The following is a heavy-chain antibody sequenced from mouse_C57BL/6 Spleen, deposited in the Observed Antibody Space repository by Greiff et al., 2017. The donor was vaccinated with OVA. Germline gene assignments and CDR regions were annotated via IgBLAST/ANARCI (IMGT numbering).Heavy chain of an antibody. Sequence: QVQLKQPGAELVRPGSSVKLSCKASGYTFTSYWMHWVKQRPIQGLEWIGNIDPSDSETHYNQKFKDKATLTVDKSSSTAYMQLSSLTSEDSAVYYCARGSLYYYGSAWFAYWGQGTLVTVSA. D-gene: IGHD1-1*01. J-gene: IGHJ3*01. CDR3: ARGSLYYYGSAWFAY. V-gene: IGHV1-52*01. CDR1: GYTFTSYW. CDR2: IDPSDSET.